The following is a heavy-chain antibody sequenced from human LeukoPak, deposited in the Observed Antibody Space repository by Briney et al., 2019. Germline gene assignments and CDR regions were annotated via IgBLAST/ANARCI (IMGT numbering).Heavy chain of an antibody. V-gene: IGHV3-21*01. D-gene: IGHD2-15*01. J-gene: IGHJ3*02. CDR1: GFTFSSYS. CDR3: ARDLADIVVVVAAAGAFDI. Sequence: GXXXXLSCAASGFTFSSYSMNWVRQAPGKGLEWVSSISSSSSYIYYADSVKGRFTISRDNAKNSLYLQMNSLRAEDTAVYYCARDLADIVVVVAAAGAFDIWGQGTMVTVSS. CDR2: ISSSSSYI.